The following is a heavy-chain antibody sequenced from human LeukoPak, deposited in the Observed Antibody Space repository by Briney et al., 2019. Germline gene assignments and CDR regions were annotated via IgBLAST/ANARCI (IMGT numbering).Heavy chain of an antibody. CDR3: ARAVGMSSLRRGYYYYMDV. V-gene: IGHV3-21*01. CDR2: ISSSSYI. J-gene: IGHJ6*03. Sequence: NPGGSLRLSCAASGFTFSSYWMSWVRQAPGKGLEWVSSISSSSYIYYADSVKGRFTISRDNAKNSLYLQMNSLRAEDTAVYYCARAVGMSSLRRGYYYYMDVWGKGTTVTVSS. CDR1: GFTFSSYW. D-gene: IGHD2-21*01.